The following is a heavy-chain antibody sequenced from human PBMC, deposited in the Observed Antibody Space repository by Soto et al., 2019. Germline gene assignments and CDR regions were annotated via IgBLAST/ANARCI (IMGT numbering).Heavy chain of an antibody. CDR1: GFTVSSNY. Sequence: PGGSLRLSCAASGFTVSSNYMSWVRQAPGKGLEWVSVIYSGGSTYYADSVKGRFTISRDNSKNTLYLQMNSLRAEDTAVYYCARDPSLVDRYFDYWGQGTLVTVSS. CDR2: IYSGGST. V-gene: IGHV3-66*01. J-gene: IGHJ4*02. CDR3: ARDPSLVDRYFDY.